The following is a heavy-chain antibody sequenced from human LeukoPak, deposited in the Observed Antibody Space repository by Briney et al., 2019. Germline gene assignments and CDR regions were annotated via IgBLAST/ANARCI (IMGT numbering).Heavy chain of an antibody. J-gene: IGHJ4*02. CDR3: TSSSAEEWLFDC. D-gene: IGHD6-19*01. CDR2: IKSTTDGGTT. Sequence: GGSLRLSCAASGFTFSDAWMSWVRQAPGKGLEWVGRIKSTTDGGTTDYAAPVKSRFTISRDDSKNTLYLQMNSLQTEDTAVYYCTSSSAEEWLFDCWGQGTPVTVSS. CDR1: GFTFSDAW. V-gene: IGHV3-15*01.